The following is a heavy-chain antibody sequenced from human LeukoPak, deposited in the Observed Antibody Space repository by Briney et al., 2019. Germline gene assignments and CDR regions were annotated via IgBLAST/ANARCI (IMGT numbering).Heavy chain of an antibody. D-gene: IGHD1-26*01. Sequence: GGSLRLSCAVSGFTFSDYYMSWIRQAPGKGLEWVSYISSSGSTVYYADSVKGRFTISRDNAKNSLYLQMNSLTTEDTALYYCAKARWEPNFDYWGQGTLVTVSS. CDR1: GFTFSDYY. CDR2: ISSSGSTV. V-gene: IGHV3-11*01. J-gene: IGHJ4*02. CDR3: AKARWEPNFDY.